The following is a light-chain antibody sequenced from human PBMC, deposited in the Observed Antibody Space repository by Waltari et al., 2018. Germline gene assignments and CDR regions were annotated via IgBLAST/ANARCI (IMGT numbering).Light chain of an antibody. CDR1: QSSSDY. CDR3: QQSYS. V-gene: IGKV1-39*01. Sequence: DIQMTQSPPSLSASVGDRVTITCRASQSSSDYLNWYQQKPGKAPKLLIYAASTLQSGVPSRFSGSGSGTDFALTISSLQPEDFATYYCQQSYSFGQGTRLEIK. CDR2: AAS. J-gene: IGKJ5*01.